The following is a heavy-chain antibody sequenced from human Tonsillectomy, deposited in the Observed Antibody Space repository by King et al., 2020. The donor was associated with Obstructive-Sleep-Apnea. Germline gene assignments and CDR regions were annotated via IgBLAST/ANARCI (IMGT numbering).Heavy chain of an antibody. D-gene: IGHD3-10*01. Sequence: QLVQSGAEVKKPGSSVKVSCKASGGTFSSYAISWVRQAPGQGLEWMGGIIPIFGTANYAQKFQGRVTITEDESTGTAYMELSSLRSEDTAVYYCAREIRTTPSLLWFGESTYFDYWGQGTLVTVSS. CDR2: IIPIFGTA. J-gene: IGHJ4*02. CDR3: AREIRTTPSLLWFGESTYFDY. CDR1: GGTFSSYA. V-gene: IGHV1-69*01.